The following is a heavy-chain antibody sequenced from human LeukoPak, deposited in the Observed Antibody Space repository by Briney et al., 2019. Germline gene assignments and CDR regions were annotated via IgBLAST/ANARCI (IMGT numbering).Heavy chain of an antibody. Sequence: SETLSLTCAVSGGSISSGGYSWSWIRQPPGKGLEWIGYIYHSGSTYYNPSLKSRVTISVDRSKNQFSLKLSSVTAADTAVYYCARASVWFGELPDAFDIWGQGKMVTVSS. CDR3: ARASVWFGELPDAFDI. CDR1: GGSISSGGYS. V-gene: IGHV4-30-2*01. CDR2: IYHSGST. J-gene: IGHJ3*02. D-gene: IGHD3-10*01.